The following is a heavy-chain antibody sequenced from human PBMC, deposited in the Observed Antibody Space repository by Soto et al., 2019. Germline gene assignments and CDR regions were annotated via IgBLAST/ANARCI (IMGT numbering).Heavy chain of an antibody. CDR3: TSGRSTFGLDS. CDR1: TFTFSNAW. V-gene: IGHV3-15*01. Sequence: GGSLRLSCVVSTFTFSNAWMTWVRQAPGRGLEWIGRIKSVTDGGTRDYAAPVKGRFAISRDDSKNTLYLQMDSLKTEDTAVYYCTSGRSTFGLDSWGQGTLVTVSS. CDR2: IKSVTDGGTR. D-gene: IGHD3-16*01. J-gene: IGHJ4*02.